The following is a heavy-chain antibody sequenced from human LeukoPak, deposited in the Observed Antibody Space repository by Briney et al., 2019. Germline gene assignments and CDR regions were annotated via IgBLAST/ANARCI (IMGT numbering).Heavy chain of an antibody. Sequence: TSETLSLTCAVSGVSISPYYWAWIRQPPGKGLEWIGYIHTSGSNNQYPSLKSRVTISVDKSKNHFSLRLSSVTAADTAVYYCARLSAAVHLGAFDLWGQGTMVTVSS. V-gene: IGHV4-4*09. CDR2: IHTSGSN. CDR3: ARLSAAVHLGAFDL. D-gene: IGHD3-3*01. CDR1: GVSISPYY. J-gene: IGHJ3*01.